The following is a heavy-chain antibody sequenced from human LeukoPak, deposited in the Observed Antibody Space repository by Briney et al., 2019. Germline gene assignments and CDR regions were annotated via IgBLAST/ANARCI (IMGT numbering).Heavy chain of an antibody. CDR3: ARAHYYGSGSPYY. J-gene: IGHJ4*02. CDR2: INHSGST. V-gene: IGHV4-34*01. CDR1: GGSFSGYY. D-gene: IGHD3-10*01. Sequence: SETLSLTCAVYGGSFSGYYWSWLRQPPGKGLEWIGEINHSGSTNYNPSLKSRVTISVDTSKKQFSLKLSSVTAADTAVYYCARAHYYGSGSPYYWGQGTLVTVSS.